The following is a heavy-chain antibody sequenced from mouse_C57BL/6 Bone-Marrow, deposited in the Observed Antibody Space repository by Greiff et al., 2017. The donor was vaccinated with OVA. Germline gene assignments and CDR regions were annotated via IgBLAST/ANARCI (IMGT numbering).Heavy chain of an antibody. J-gene: IGHJ4*01. D-gene: IGHD3-2*02. CDR2: IYPGNSDT. Sequence: EVQLQESGTVLARPGASVKMSCKTSGYTFTSYWMHWVKQRPGQGLEWIGAIYPGNSDTSYNQKFKGKAKLTAVTSASTAYMELSSLTNEDSAVYYSTRPLDSSGYPRAVDYWGQGTSVTVSS. V-gene: IGHV1-5*01. CDR1: GYTFTSYW. CDR3: TRPLDSSGYPRAVDY.